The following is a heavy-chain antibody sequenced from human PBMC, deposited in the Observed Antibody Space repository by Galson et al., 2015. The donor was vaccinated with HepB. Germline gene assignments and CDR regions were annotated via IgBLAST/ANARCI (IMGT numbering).Heavy chain of an antibody. J-gene: IGHJ6*02. CDR2: ISDSRTTI. Sequence: SLRVSCAASGFTFSTSWMSWVCQAPGKGLEWVSYISDSRTTIKYADSAKGRFTISRDNVKNSLYLQMNSLRDEDTGVYYCARDFYGLDVWGQGTTVAVSS. CDR1: GFTFSTSW. V-gene: IGHV3-48*02. CDR3: ARDFYGLDV.